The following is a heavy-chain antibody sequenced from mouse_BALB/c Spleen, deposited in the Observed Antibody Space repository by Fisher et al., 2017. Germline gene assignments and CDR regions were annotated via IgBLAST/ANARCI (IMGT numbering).Heavy chain of an antibody. CDR3: ARWDGGYAMDY. J-gene: IGHJ4*01. Sequence: KFKGKATLTVDKSSSTAYMQLNSLTSEDSAVYYCARWDGGYAMDYWGQGTSVTVSS. V-gene: IGHV1S45*01. D-gene: IGHD4-1*01.